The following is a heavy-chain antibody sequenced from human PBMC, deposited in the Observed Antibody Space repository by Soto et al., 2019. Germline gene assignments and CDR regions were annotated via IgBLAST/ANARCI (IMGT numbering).Heavy chain of an antibody. J-gene: IGHJ6*03. CDR1: GYTFTNYA. CDR2: INAGNGNT. V-gene: IGHV1-3*01. Sequence: VSVKVSCKASGYTFTNYAVHWVRQAPGQRLEWMGWINAGNGNTRYSQKYQGRVTITRDTSARTAFLELSILSFEDTVFFYFARGHLAVVPVASWYFYMDVWGKGTTVTVSS. CDR3: ARGHLAVVPVASWYFYMDV. D-gene: IGHD2-2*01.